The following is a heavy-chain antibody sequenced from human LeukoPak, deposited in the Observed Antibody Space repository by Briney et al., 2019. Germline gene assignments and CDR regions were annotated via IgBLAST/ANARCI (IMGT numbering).Heavy chain of an antibody. J-gene: IGHJ4*02. Sequence: GRSLRLSCAASGFTFSSYGMHWVRQAPGKGLEWLAVIWYDGSNKYYADPVKGRFAISRDNSQNTLYLQINSLRAEDTAVYYCARARNDYDTSSFSALDYWGQGTLVTVSS. CDR1: GFTFSSYG. V-gene: IGHV3-33*08. CDR3: ARARNDYDTSSFSALDY. D-gene: IGHD3-22*01. CDR2: IWYDGSNK.